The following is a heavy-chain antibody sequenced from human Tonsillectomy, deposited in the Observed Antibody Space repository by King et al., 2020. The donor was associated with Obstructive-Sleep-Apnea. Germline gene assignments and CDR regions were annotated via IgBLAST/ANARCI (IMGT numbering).Heavy chain of an antibody. V-gene: IGHV3-48*04. CDR1: GFTFGSYS. Sequence: EVQLVESGGGLVQPGGSLRLSCAASGFTFGSYSMNWVRQAPGKGLEWVEYISSGGSVIYYADSVRGRFTISRDNAKDSLYLQMNSLRAEDTAVYYCARDPYTAAWYSLFGHWGQGTLVTVSS. J-gene: IGHJ4*02. CDR3: ARDPYTAAWYSLFGH. D-gene: IGHD2-15*01. CDR2: ISSGGSVI.